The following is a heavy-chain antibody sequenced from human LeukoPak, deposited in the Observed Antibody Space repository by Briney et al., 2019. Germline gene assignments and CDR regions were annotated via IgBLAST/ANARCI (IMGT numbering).Heavy chain of an antibody. CDR3: ARGGFGELFRFDY. Sequence: KSSETPSLTCTVSGGSISSGSYYWSWIRQPAGKGLEWIGRIYTSGSTNYNPSLKSRVTISVDTSKNQFSLKLSSVTAADTAVYYCARGGFGELFRFDYWGQGTLVTVSS. CDR2: IYTSGST. J-gene: IGHJ4*02. CDR1: GGSISSGSYY. D-gene: IGHD3-10*01. V-gene: IGHV4-61*02.